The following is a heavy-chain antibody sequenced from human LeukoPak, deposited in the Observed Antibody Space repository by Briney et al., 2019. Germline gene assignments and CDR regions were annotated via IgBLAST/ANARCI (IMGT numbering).Heavy chain of an antibody. J-gene: IGHJ4*02. CDR3: AKMGLAVADTCYFDY. CDR2: IRSKAYGGTT. V-gene: IGHV3-49*04. D-gene: IGHD6-19*01. Sequence: GGSLRLSCTASGFIFGDYAMSWVRQAPGKGLEWVGFIRSKAYGGTTEYAASVKGRFTISRDDSKSIAYVQMNSLKTEDTAVYYCAKMGLAVADTCYFDYWGQGTLVTVSS. CDR1: GFIFGDYA.